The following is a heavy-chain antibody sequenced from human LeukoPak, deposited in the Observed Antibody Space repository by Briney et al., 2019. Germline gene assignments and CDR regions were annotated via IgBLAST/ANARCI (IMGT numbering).Heavy chain of an antibody. Sequence: SETLSLTCTVSGGPISSSSYYWGWIRQPPGKGLEWIGSIYYTGTAYYNPSLKSRVTISVDTSKNQFSLRLSSVTAPDTAVYYCARGGYCTGGSCTPRWFDPWGQGTLVTVSS. J-gene: IGHJ5*02. CDR3: ARGGYCTGGSCTPRWFDP. D-gene: IGHD2-15*01. CDR2: IYYTGTA. CDR1: GGPISSSSYY. V-gene: IGHV4-39*07.